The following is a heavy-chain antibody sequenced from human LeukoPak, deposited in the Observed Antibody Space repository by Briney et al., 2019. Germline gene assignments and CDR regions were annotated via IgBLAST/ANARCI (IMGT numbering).Heavy chain of an antibody. CDR3: TRDPDG. CDR2: IYSGGDT. CDR1: GFSVSDFF. V-gene: IGHV3-66*01. Sequence: GGSLRLPCADSGFSVSDFFMSWVRLAPGKGLEWVSVIYSGGDTFHAESVKGRFTLSRDNSKNILYLQMNSLRAEDTAVYYCTRDPDGWGQGTLVTVSS. J-gene: IGHJ4*02.